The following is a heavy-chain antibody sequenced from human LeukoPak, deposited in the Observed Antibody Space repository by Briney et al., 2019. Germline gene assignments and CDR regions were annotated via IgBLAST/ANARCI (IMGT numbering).Heavy chain of an antibody. CDR1: GFSVSSNY. Sequence: PGGSLRLSCAVSGFSVSSNYWAWVRQAPGKGLEWVSLIYNDGRTYYADSVKGRFTISRDTSKNTVYFQMNSLRGEETAVYYCARSYGDYANWFDPWGQGTLVTVSS. J-gene: IGHJ5*02. CDR3: ARSYGDYANWFDP. V-gene: IGHV3-53*01. CDR2: IYNDGRT. D-gene: IGHD4-17*01.